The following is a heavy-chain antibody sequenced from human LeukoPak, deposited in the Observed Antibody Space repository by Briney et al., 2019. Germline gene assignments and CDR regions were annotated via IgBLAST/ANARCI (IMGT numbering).Heavy chain of an antibody. D-gene: IGHD4-17*01. Sequence: GGCLRLSCAASGFTFSRFAMSWVRQAPGKGLEWVSAISGSGSDTYYADSVKGRFTVSRDNSKNTLYLQMNSLRAEDTALYYCAKDQYGDYSLEYWGQGTLVTVSS. V-gene: IGHV3-23*01. CDR3: AKDQYGDYSLEY. J-gene: IGHJ4*02. CDR2: ISGSGSDT. CDR1: GFTFSRFA.